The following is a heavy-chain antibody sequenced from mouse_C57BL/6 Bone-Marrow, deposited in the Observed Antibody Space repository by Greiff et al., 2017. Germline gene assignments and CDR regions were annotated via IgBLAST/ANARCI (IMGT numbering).Heavy chain of an antibody. Sequence: DVQLVESGGDLVKPGGSLTLSCAASGFTFSSYGMSWVRQTPDKRLEWVAIISSGGSYNYYPDSVKGRFTISRDKAKNTLYLQMSILKSEVTAMYYCARHGSSLAWIAYWGQGTLVTVSA. V-gene: IGHV5-6*01. D-gene: IGHD1-1*01. CDR3: ARHGSSLAWIAY. J-gene: IGHJ3*01. CDR1: GFTFSSYG. CDR2: ISSGGSYN.